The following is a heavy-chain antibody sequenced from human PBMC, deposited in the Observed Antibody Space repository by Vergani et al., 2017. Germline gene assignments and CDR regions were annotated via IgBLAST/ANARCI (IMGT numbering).Heavy chain of an antibody. D-gene: IGHD3-10*01. CDR1: GGSISSGSYY. CDR3: AGGWFGEGVWFDP. Sequence: QVQLQESGPGLVKPSQTLSLTCTVSGGSISSGSYYWSWIRQPAGKGLEWIGRIYTSGSTNYNPSLKSRVTISVDTSKNQFSLKLSSVTAADTAVYYCAGGWFGEGVWFDPWGQGTLVTVSS. CDR2: IYTSGST. J-gene: IGHJ5*02. V-gene: IGHV4-61*02.